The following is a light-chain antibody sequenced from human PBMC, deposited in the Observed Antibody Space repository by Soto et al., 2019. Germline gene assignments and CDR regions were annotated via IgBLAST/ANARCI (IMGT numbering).Light chain of an antibody. V-gene: IGKV3-15*01. CDR2: GAS. CDR3: QQYNNWPKLT. CDR1: QSVSSN. J-gene: IGKJ4*01. Sequence: EIVMTQSPATLSVSPGERATLSCRASQSVSSNLAWYQQNPDQAPRLLIYGASTRATGIPARISGSGSGTEFTPTISSLQSEDFAVYYCQQYNNWPKLTFGGGSKVEIK.